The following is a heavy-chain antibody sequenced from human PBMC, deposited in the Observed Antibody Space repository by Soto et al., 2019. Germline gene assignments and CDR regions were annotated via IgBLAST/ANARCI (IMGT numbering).Heavy chain of an antibody. CDR2: ISGSGGST. D-gene: IGHD2-2*01. V-gene: IGHV3-23*01. Sequence: PGGSLRLSCAASGFTFSSYAMSWVRQAPGKGLEWVSAISGSGGSTYYADSVKGRFTISRDNSKNTLYLQMSSLRAEDTAVYYCAKSSGVVVPAAALDYWGQGTLVTVSS. CDR3: AKSSGVVVPAAALDY. CDR1: GFTFSSYA. J-gene: IGHJ4*02.